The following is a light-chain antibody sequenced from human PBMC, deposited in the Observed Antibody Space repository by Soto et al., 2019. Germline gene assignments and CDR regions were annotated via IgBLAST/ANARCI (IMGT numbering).Light chain of an antibody. CDR2: GAS. V-gene: IGKV3-20*01. Sequence: EIVLTQSPGTLSLSPGEWATLSCRASQSVSSVDVAWYQQKPGQAPRLLIYGASSRATGIPDRFSGSGSGTDFTLTISRVEPEDFAVYYCQRYGTSPPYIFGQGTTLEIK. CDR3: QRYGTSPPYI. J-gene: IGKJ2*01. CDR1: QSVSSVD.